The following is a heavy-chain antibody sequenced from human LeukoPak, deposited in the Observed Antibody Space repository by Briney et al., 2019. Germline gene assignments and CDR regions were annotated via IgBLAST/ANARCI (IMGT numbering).Heavy chain of an antibody. CDR3: ARYNDFYDSSGLDDTPARDAFHI. J-gene: IGHJ3*02. D-gene: IGHD3-22*01. CDR2: IYYTGSA. Sequence: KTSETLSLTCTVSGGSISNYYWSWIRQPPGKGLEYIGYIYYTGSANYNPSLKSRVTISVDTPKNQFSLKLSSVTAADTAVYYCARYNDFYDSSGLDDTPARDAFHIWGQGTMVTVSS. CDR1: GGSISNYY. V-gene: IGHV4-59*01.